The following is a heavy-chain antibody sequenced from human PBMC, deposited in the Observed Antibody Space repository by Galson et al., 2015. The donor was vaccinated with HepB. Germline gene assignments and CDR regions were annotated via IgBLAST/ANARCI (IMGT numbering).Heavy chain of an antibody. CDR2: INPNSGGT. V-gene: IGHV1-2*02. CDR1: GYTFTGYY. CDR3: ARDQVPAAMGWFDP. J-gene: IGHJ5*02. Sequence: SVKVSCKASGYTFTGYYMHWVRQAPGQGLEWMGWINPNSGGTNYAQKFQGRVTMTRDTSISTAYMELSRLRSDDTAVYYCARDQVPAAMGWFDPWGQGTLVTVSS. D-gene: IGHD2-2*01.